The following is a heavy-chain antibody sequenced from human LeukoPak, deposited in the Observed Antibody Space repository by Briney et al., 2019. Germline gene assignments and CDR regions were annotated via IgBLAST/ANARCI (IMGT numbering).Heavy chain of an antibody. CDR3: AREGEYARNFDY. J-gene: IGHJ4*02. CDR2: INPNSGGT. Sequence: ASVKVSCKASGYTFTGYYMHWVRQAPGQGLEWMGWINPNSGGTNYAQKFQGRVTMARDTSISTAYMELSRLRSDDTAVYYCAREGEYARNFDYWGQGTLVTVSS. V-gene: IGHV1-2*02. D-gene: IGHD3-16*01. CDR1: GYTFTGYY.